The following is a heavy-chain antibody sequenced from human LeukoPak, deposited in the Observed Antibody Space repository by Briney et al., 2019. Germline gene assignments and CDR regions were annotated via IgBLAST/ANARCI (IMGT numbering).Heavy chain of an antibody. CDR2: IYYSGST. CDR1: GGSFSGYY. J-gene: IGHJ6*02. V-gene: IGHV4-31*11. CDR3: ARDVHDSRLRNYGMDV. D-gene: IGHD1-14*01. Sequence: SETLSLTCAVYGGSFSGYYWSWIRQHPGKGLEWIGYIYYSGSTYYNPSLKSRVTISVDTSKNQFSLKLSSVTAADTAVYYCARDVHDSRLRNYGMDVWGQGTTVTVSS.